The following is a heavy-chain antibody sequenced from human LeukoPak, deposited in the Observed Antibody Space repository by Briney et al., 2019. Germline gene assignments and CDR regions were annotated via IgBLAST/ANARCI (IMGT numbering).Heavy chain of an antibody. CDR2: VSSGFHA. D-gene: IGHD5-18*01. CDR1: GFTLGSHD. CDR3: VREARGYHYTYFDY. V-gene: IGHV3-13*01. Sequence: GGSMRLSCTASGFTLGSHDMHWVRQIPGQGLEWVAAVSSGFHAFFADSVQGRFTVSREDARNSLYLQMNSLRAGDTAVYYCVREARGYHYTYFDYWGQGTLVTVSS. J-gene: IGHJ4*02.